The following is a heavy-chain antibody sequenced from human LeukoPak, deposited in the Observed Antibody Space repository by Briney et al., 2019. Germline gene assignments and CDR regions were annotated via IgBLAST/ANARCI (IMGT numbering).Heavy chain of an antibody. V-gene: IGHV4-59*08. J-gene: IGHJ6*02. CDR2: IYFTGHS. Sequence: KTSETLSLTCTVSGGSMSGSYWSWIRQSPGKGLEWLGYIYFTGHSKSNPSLKSRVTISLDTSKNQLSLRLNSVTAADTAIYHCWARHYYYGMDVWGQGTTVTVPS. CDR1: GGSMSGSY. CDR3: WARHYYYGMDV.